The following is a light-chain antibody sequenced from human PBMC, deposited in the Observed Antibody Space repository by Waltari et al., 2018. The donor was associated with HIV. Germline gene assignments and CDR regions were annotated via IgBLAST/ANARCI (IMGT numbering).Light chain of an antibody. J-gene: IGKJ1*01. V-gene: IGKV4-1*01. CDR1: QSLLSTSDNKNY. Sequence: IVMTQSPDSLAVSLGERATINCKSSQSLLSTSDNKNYLTWYQQKPGQPPRLLIYAASRRATGIPDRFSGSGSGSDFTLTISRLEPEDFAVYYCQQYGDSPQTFGHGTRVEI. CDR2: AAS. CDR3: QQYGDSPQT.